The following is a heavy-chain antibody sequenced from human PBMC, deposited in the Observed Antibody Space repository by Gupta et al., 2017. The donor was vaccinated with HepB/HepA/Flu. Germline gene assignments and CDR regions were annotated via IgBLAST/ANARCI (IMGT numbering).Heavy chain of an antibody. J-gene: IGHJ3*02. CDR3: ARDRTGYCSSTSCHDALDI. CDR2: IVPILGTA. D-gene: IGHD2-2*01. CDR1: GGTFSSSA. Sequence: QLLWVQSAAEVKKPRSSLKVSCKSFGGTFSSSALSRVRQAPVQGLEWMGGIVPILGTATYAQKFQGRVTITADESTSTDYMELSSLRSEDTAVYYCARDRTGYCSSTSCHDALDIWGQGTMVTVSA. V-gene: IGHV1-69*01.